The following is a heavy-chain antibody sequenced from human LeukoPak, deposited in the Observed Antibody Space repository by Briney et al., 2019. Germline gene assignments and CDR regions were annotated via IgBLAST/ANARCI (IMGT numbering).Heavy chain of an antibody. Sequence: GGSLRLSCAASGFTFRSYSMNWVRQAPGMGLEWVSSISTSSSHIYYADSVEGRFTIPRDNAKSSLYLQMNSLRAEDTAVYYCVRSYYGMDVWGQGTTVSVSS. CDR1: GFTFRSYS. CDR3: VRSYYGMDV. CDR2: ISTSSSHI. V-gene: IGHV3-21*01. J-gene: IGHJ6*02.